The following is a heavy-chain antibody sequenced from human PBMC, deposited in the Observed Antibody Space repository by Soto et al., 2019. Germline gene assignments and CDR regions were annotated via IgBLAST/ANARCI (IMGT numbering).Heavy chain of an antibody. D-gene: IGHD2-15*01. CDR1: GYSISSYC. Sequence: SDTLCLTCSLSGYSISSYCWCSSRPAPGNGLEWIGYIYNSGSTNYNPSLKSRVTISVDTSKNQFSLDLSSVTAADRAVYYCARLWGGYCSGGGCYTPHYWGQGILVTVSS. J-gene: IGHJ4*02. V-gene: IGHV4-59*08. CDR3: ARLWGGYCSGGGCYTPHY. CDR2: IYNSGST.